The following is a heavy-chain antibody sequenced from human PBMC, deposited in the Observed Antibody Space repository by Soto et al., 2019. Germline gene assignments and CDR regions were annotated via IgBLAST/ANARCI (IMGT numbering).Heavy chain of an antibody. D-gene: IGHD3-9*01. CDR2: ITGSSSNL. Sequence: EVQLLESGGGLEQPGGSLRFSWAPSGFTFRDYAMSWVRQAPGKGLGWVTPITGSSSNLYYSDSVKGRFAISRDNSKNTLYLQMDSLTAEDTAVYYCAKGGAVYGLLTHDYWGQGTLVTVSS. J-gene: IGHJ4*02. V-gene: IGHV3-23*01. CDR1: GFTFRDYA. CDR3: AKGGAVYGLLTHDY.